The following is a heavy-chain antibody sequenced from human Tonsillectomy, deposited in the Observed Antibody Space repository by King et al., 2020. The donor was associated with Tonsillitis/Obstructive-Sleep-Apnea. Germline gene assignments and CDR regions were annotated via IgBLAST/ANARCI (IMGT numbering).Heavy chain of an antibody. V-gene: IGHV4-34*01. D-gene: IGHD3-16*01. J-gene: IGHJ4*02. CDR3: ARGRGRAAPIDY. Sequence: VQLQQWGAGLLKPSETLSLTCAVYGGSFSGYYWSWIRQPPGKGLEWIGEINHSGSTNYNPSLKSRVTITVDTYKNQFSLKLSSVTAADTAVYYCARGRGRAAPIDYWGQGTLVTVSS. CDR2: INHSGST. CDR1: GGSFSGYY.